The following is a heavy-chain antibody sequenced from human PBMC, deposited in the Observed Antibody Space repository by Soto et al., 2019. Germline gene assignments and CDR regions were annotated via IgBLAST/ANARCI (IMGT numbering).Heavy chain of an antibody. V-gene: IGHV3-30-3*01. D-gene: IGHD6-19*01. CDR1: GFTFSSYA. CDR3: AREAAYNSGRGYYFDY. CDR2: ISYDGSNK. Sequence: QVQLVESGGGVVQPGRSLRLSCAASGFTFSSYAMHWVRQAPGKGLEWVAVISYDGSNKYYADSVKGRFTISTDNSKNTLYLPMNSLRAEDTAVYYCAREAAYNSGRGYYFDYWGQGTLVTVSS. J-gene: IGHJ4*02.